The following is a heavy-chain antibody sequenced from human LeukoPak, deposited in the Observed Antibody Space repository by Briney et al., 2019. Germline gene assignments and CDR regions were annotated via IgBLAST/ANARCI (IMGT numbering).Heavy chain of an antibody. V-gene: IGHV3-7*03. CDR2: IKQDGSEK. CDR1: GFTFSSSW. J-gene: IGHJ4*02. CDR3: ARDNPPDY. Sequence: GGSLRLSCVASGFTFSSSWMSWVRQAPGKGLEWVANIKQDGSEKSYVESVRGRFTISRGNAKNSLYLQLNSLRAEDTALYYCARDNPPDYWGQGTLVTVSS.